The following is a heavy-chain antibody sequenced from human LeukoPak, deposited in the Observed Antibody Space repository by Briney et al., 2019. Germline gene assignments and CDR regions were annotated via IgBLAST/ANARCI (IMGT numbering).Heavy chain of an antibody. Sequence: GGSLRLSCVASGFTFSSYWMSWVRQAPGKGLEWVANINQGGSERYFVDSVKGRFTISRDNAKNSLSLQMNSLRVEDTAVYYCARVRLRVAGYDAFDIWGQGTMVTVSS. CDR2: INQGGSER. J-gene: IGHJ3*02. D-gene: IGHD6-19*01. CDR3: ARVRLRVAGYDAFDI. CDR1: GFTFSSYW. V-gene: IGHV3-7*01.